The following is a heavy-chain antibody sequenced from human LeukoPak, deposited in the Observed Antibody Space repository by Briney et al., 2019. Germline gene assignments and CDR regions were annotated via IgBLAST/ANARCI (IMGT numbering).Heavy chain of an antibody. V-gene: IGHV3-23*01. CDR1: GFTFSSYA. J-gene: IGHJ6*02. D-gene: IGHD2-15*01. CDR2: ISGSGGST. CDR3: AKLKDIDLGWGIDI. Sequence: PGGSLRLSCAASGFTFSSYAMSWVRQAPGKGLEWVSAISGSGGSTYYADSVKGRFTISRDNSKNTLYVQMNSLRAEDTAIYYCAKLKDIDLGWGIDIWGQGTTVTVS.